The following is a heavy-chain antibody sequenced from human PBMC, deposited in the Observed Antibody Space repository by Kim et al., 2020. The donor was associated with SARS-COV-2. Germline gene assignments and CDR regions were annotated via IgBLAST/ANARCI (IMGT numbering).Heavy chain of an antibody. D-gene: IGHD1-1*01. V-gene: IGHV3-11*04. CDR3: ARDGGVYGTGTTGFDY. Sequence: SVKGRLTNSMDDPKNSLYLQMNSLRAEDTAVYYCARDGGVYGTGTTGFDYWGQGTLVTVSS. J-gene: IGHJ4*02.